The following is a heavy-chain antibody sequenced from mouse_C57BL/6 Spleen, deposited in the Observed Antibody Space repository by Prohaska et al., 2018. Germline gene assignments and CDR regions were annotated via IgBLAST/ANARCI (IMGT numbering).Heavy chain of an antibody. CDR1: GYTFTSYW. V-gene: IGHV1-50*01. J-gene: IGHJ2*01. CDR3: ARKKEPGTFDY. CDR2: IDPSDSYT. D-gene: IGHD4-1*01. Sequence: QVQLQQPGAELVKPGASVKLSCKASGYTFTSYWMQWIKQRPGQGLEWIGEIDPSDSYTNDNQKFKGKATWTVETSSSTAYMQRSSLTSEDSAVYYCARKKEPGTFDYWGQGTTLTVSS.